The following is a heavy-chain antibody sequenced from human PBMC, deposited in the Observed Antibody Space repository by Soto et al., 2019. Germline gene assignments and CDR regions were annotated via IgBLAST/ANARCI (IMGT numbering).Heavy chain of an antibody. V-gene: IGHV3-23*01. D-gene: IGHD3-10*01. Sequence: EVQLLESGGGLVQPGGSLRLSCAASGFTFSSYAMSWVRQAPGKGLEWVSAISGSGGSTYYADSVKGRFTISRDNSKNPLYLQMNSLRAEDTAVYYCARAGPGPYCGSPKCYFDYWGQGTLVTV. J-gene: IGHJ4*02. CDR3: ARAGPGPYCGSPKCYFDY. CDR1: GFTFSSYA. CDR2: ISGSGGST.